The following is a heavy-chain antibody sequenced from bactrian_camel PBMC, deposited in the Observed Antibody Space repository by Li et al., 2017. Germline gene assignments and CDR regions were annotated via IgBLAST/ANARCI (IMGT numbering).Heavy chain of an antibody. CDR2: ISLGDAYT. V-gene: IGHV3S54*01. D-gene: IGHD3*01. CDR1: GDTGVVHY. CDR3: ARTASWSCGYWTPRRITS. Sequence: HVQLVESGGGSVQAGGSLRLSCAASGDTGVVHYMAWFRLAPGKEREVVAVISLGDAYTYYADSVKGRFTVPQGDRKSMLYLQMNSLKPEDTAIYYCARTASWSCGYWTPRRITSWGQGTQVTVS. J-gene: IGHJ4*01.